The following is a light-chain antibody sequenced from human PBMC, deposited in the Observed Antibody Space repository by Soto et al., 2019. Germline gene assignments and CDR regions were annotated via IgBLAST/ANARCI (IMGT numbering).Light chain of an antibody. CDR2: GAS. V-gene: IGKV3D-15*01. CDR1: QSVSGN. Sequence: EIVMTQSPATLSVSPGERASLSCKASQSVSGNLAWYQQKPGQAPRLLIYGASTRATGIPARFSGSGSGTEFTLTISSLQSEDFAVYYCQQYNNWPPTFGQGTKVEIK. CDR3: QQYNNWPPT. J-gene: IGKJ1*01.